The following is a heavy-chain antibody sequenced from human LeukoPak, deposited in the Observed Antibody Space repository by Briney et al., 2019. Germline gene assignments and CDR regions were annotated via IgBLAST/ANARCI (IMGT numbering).Heavy chain of an antibody. CDR3: ATGYSSGWYAIDY. Sequence: SETLSLTCTVSGGCISSYYWSWIRQPLGKGLEWIGYIYYSGSTNYNPSLKSRVTISVDTSKNQFSLKLSSVTAADTAVYYCATGYSSGWYAIDYWGQGTLVTVSS. D-gene: IGHD6-19*01. V-gene: IGHV4-59*01. J-gene: IGHJ4*02. CDR2: IYYSGST. CDR1: GGCISSYY.